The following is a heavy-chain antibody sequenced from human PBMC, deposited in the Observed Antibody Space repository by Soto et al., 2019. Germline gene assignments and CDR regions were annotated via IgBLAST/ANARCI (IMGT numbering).Heavy chain of an antibody. D-gene: IGHD5-12*01. V-gene: IGHV3-21*01. CDR1: GFTFSSYS. J-gene: IGHJ5*02. CDR2: ISSSSSYI. CDR3: ARDSLSYENWFDP. Sequence: EVQLVESGGGLVKPGGSLRLSCAASGFTFSSYSMNWVRQAPGKGLEWVSSISSSSSYIYYADSVKGRFTISRDNAKNSLYLQMNSLRAEDTAVYYCARDSLSYENWFDPWGQGTLVTVSS.